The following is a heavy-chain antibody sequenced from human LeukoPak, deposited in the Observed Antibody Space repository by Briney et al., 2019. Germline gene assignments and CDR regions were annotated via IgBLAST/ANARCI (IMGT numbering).Heavy chain of an antibody. CDR1: GSRFTSYW. CDR3: ARHLSYCSGGSCSYYFDY. CDR2: IYPGDSDT. J-gene: IGHJ4*02. D-gene: IGHD2-15*01. Sequence: GESLQISCQGSGSRFTSYWIGWVRQLPGKGLEWMGIIYPGDSDTTYSPSFQGQVTISADKSISTAYLQWISLKASDTAMYYCARHLSYCSGGSCSYYFDYWGQGTLVTVSS. V-gene: IGHV5-51*01.